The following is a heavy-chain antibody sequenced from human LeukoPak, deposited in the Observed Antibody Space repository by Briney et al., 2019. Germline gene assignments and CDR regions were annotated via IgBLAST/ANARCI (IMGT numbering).Heavy chain of an antibody. D-gene: IGHD3-10*01. V-gene: IGHV4-34*01. Sequence: SETLSLTCAVYGGSFSGYYWSWIRQPPGKGLEWIGGINHSGSTNYNPSLKSRVTISVDTSKNQFSLKLSSVTAADTAVYYCARGREHYGSGSYHDYWGQGTLVTVSS. CDR1: GGSFSGYY. CDR3: ARGREHYGSGSYHDY. J-gene: IGHJ4*02. CDR2: INHSGST.